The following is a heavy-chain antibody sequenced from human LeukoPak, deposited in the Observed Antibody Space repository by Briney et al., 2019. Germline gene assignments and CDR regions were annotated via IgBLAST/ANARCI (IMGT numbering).Heavy chain of an antibody. Sequence: GGSLRLSCAASGFTFSSYAMSWVRQAPGKGLEWVSAISGSGGSTYYADSVKGRFTISRDNSKNTLYLQMNSLRAEDTAVYCCAKAMVRGVIIEEFDYWGQGTLVTVSS. CDR2: ISGSGGST. D-gene: IGHD3-10*01. V-gene: IGHV3-23*01. CDR3: AKAMVRGVIIEEFDY. CDR1: GFTFSSYA. J-gene: IGHJ4*02.